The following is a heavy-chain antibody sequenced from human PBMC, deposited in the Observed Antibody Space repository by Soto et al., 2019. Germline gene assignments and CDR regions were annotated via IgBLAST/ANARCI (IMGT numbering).Heavy chain of an antibody. Sequence: QVQLVESGGGVVKPGRSLRLSCAASGFTFSSYGMHWVRQAPGKGLEWVAVISYDGSNKYYADSVKGRFTISRDNSKNTLYLQMNSLRAEDTAVYYCAKDRGPSTDAFDIWGQGTMVTVSS. J-gene: IGHJ3*02. D-gene: IGHD2-2*01. CDR2: ISYDGSNK. V-gene: IGHV3-30*18. CDR1: GFTFSSYG. CDR3: AKDRGPSTDAFDI.